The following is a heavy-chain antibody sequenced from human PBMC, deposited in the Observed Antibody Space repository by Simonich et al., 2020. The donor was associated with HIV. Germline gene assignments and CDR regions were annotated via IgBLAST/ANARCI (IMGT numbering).Heavy chain of an antibody. Sequence: QVQLVQSGAEVKKPGSSVKVSCKASGGTFSSFAISWVRQAPGLGLRGVGGLIPIFGTANYDQKFQGRVTITADESTSTAYMELSSLRSEDTGIYYCARKGGGRGVYYFDYWGQGTLVTVSS. CDR2: LIPIFGTA. CDR1: GGTFSSFA. D-gene: IGHD3-10*01. V-gene: IGHV1-69*13. J-gene: IGHJ4*02. CDR3: ARKGGGRGVYYFDY.